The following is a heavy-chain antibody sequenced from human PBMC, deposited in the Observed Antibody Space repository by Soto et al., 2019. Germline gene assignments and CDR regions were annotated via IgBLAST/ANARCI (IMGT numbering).Heavy chain of an antibody. D-gene: IGHD3-10*01. Sequence: ASVKVSCKASGYTFTGYYMHWVRQAPGQGLEWMGWINPNSGGTNYAQKLQGWVTMTRDTSISTAYMELSRLRSDDTAVYYCARGTSRQSYGSGSYFDYYYGMDVWGQGTTVTVSS. CDR2: INPNSGGT. CDR1: GYTFTGYY. J-gene: IGHJ6*02. CDR3: ARGTSRQSYGSGSYFDYYYGMDV. V-gene: IGHV1-2*04.